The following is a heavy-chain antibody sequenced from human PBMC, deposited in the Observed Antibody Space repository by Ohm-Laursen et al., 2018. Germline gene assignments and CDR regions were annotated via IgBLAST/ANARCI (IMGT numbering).Heavy chain of an antibody. CDR1: GFTFSSYA. CDR2: ISGSGGST. V-gene: IGHV3-23*01. D-gene: IGHD3-9*01. J-gene: IGHJ4*02. CDR3: ARDIDWVAFDY. Sequence: GSLRLSCAASGFTFSSYAMSWVRQAPGKGLEWVSAISGSGGSTYYADSVKGRFTISRDNSKNTLDLQMNSLRVEDTALYYCARDIDWVAFDYWGQGTLVTVSS.